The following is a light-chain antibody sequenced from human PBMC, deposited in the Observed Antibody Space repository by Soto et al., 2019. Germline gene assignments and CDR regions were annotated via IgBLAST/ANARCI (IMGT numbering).Light chain of an antibody. J-gene: IGKJ4*01. CDR2: GVS. CDR1: QSVSNNY. CDR3: QQYATSPLT. Sequence: EIVLTQSPGPLSLSPGERATLSCRASQSVSNNYLAWYQQKPGQAPRLLIYGVSSRATGISDRFGGDGSGTDFALTNRRLEPEAFAVSYCQQYATSPLTFGGGTKVDIK. V-gene: IGKV3-20*01.